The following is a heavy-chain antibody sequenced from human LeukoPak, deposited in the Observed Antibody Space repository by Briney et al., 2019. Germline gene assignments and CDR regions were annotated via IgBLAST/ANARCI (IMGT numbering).Heavy chain of an antibody. V-gene: IGHV3-66*01. CDR3: ARDAGNSGYDLFDF. CDR1: RFTVSSNF. J-gene: IGHJ4*02. D-gene: IGHD5-12*01. Sequence: GGSLRLSCAASRFTVSSNFMSWVRQAPGKGLEWVSVIYSGGSTYYADSVKGRFTISRDNSKNTLYLQMNSLRVEDTAVYYCARDAGNSGYDLFDFWGQGTLVTVSS. CDR2: IYSGGST.